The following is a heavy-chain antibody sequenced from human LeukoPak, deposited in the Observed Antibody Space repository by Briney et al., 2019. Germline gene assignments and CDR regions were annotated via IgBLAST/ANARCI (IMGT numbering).Heavy chain of an antibody. CDR2: FDPEDGET. D-gene: IGHD6-13*01. J-gene: IGHJ4*02. Sequence: ASVKVSCKVSGYTLTELSMHWVRQAPGKGLEWMGGFDPEDGETIYAQKFQGRVTMTEDTSTDTAYMELSSLRSEDTAVYYCATVASRAAAGIPYYFDYWGQGTLVTVSS. CDR1: GYTLTELS. V-gene: IGHV1-24*01. CDR3: ATVASRAAAGIPYYFDY.